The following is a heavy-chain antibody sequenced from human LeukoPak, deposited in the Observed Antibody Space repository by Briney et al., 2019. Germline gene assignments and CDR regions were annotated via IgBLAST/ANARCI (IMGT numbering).Heavy chain of an antibody. D-gene: IGHD5-18*01. CDR3: ARDFGPPTAMVRD. Sequence: SETLSLICTVSGGSISSYYWSWIRQPPGKGLEWIGYIYYSGSTNYNPSLKSRVTISVDTSKNQFSLKLSSVTAADTAVYYCARDFGPPTAMVRDWGQGTLVTVSS. V-gene: IGHV4-59*01. CDR2: IYYSGST. CDR1: GGSISSYY. J-gene: IGHJ4*02.